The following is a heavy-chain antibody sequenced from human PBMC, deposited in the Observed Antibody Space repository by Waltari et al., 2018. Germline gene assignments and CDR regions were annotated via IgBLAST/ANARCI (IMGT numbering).Heavy chain of an antibody. J-gene: IGHJ6*02. D-gene: IGHD6-13*01. CDR3: ARDCQPEIAAAPCYYGMDV. CDR2: TYYRSKWYN. Sequence: QVQLQQSGPGLVKPSQTLALTCAISGDSVSSTSAAWNWIRQSPSRGVVWLGRTYYRSKWYNDYAVSVKSRITINPDTSKNQFSLQLNSVTPEDTAVYYCARDCQPEIAAAPCYYGMDVWGQGTTVTVSS. V-gene: IGHV6-1*01. CDR1: GDSVSSTSAA.